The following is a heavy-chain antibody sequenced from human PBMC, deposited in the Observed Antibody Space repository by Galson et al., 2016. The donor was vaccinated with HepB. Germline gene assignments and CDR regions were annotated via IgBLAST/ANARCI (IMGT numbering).Heavy chain of an antibody. Sequence: SLRLSCAASGFTFSNYGMHWVRQAPGKGLEWVALISYDGINSYYADSLKGRFTISRDTSKNTLYLQMNSLSAEDTGVYYCAKDRLAAPYYYYVMVVWGQGTTVTVSS. J-gene: IGHJ6*02. D-gene: IGHD3-10*01. V-gene: IGHV3-30*18. CDR1: GFTFSNYG. CDR3: AKDRLAAPYYYYVMVV. CDR2: ISYDGINS.